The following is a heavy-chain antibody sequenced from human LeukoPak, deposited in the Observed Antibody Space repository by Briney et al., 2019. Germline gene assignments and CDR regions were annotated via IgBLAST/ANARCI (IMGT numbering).Heavy chain of an antibody. Sequence: SETLSLTCTVSGGSISSYYWSWIRQLPGKGLEWIGYIYYSGSTNYNPSLKSRVTISVDTSKNQFSLKLSSVTAADTAVYYCARGSGWPYYFDYWGQGTLVTVSS. CDR2: IYYSGST. J-gene: IGHJ4*02. V-gene: IGHV4-59*01. CDR1: GGSISSYY. D-gene: IGHD6-19*01. CDR3: ARGSGWPYYFDY.